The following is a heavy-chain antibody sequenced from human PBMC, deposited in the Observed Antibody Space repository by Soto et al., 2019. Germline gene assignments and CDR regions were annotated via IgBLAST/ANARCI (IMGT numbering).Heavy chain of an antibody. CDR1: GFICSSYD. V-gene: IGHV3-23*01. Sequence: LTLSCAASGFICSSYDMSWVRQAPGKGLEWVSTILVGGSTHYPDSVKGRFTISRDNSKNTVFLQMNSLTAGDTAVYYCAKATATGGGAFDIRGQGTMVTVSS. CDR3: AKATATGGGAFDI. CDR2: ILVGGST. J-gene: IGHJ3*02. D-gene: IGHD2-8*02.